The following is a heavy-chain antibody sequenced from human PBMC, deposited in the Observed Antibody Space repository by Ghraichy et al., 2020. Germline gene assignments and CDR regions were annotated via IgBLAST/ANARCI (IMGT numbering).Heavy chain of an antibody. V-gene: IGHV3-43*01. CDR2: ISWDGGSI. Sequence: GGSLRLSCAASGFTFDDYTMHWVRQAPGKGLEWVSLISWDGGSIYYADSVKVRFTISRDNSKNSLYLQMNSLRTEDTALYYCAKDKGIAAAAYYFDYWGQGTLVTVSS. D-gene: IGHD6-13*01. CDR3: AKDKGIAAAAYYFDY. J-gene: IGHJ4*02. CDR1: GFTFDDYT.